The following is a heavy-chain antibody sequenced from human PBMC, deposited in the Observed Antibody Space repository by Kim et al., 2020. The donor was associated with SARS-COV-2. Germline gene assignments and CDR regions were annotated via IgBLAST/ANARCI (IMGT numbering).Heavy chain of an antibody. V-gene: IGHV1-18*01. CDR3: ARVGYCTNGVCHSFDY. J-gene: IGHJ4*02. Sequence: ASVKVSCKASGYTFTSYGISWVRQAPGQGLEWMGWISAYNGNTNYAQKLQGRVTMTTDTSTSTAYMELRSLRSDDTAVYYCARVGYCTNGVCHSFDYWGRGTLVTVSS. D-gene: IGHD2-8*01. CDR2: ISAYNGNT. CDR1: GYTFTSYG.